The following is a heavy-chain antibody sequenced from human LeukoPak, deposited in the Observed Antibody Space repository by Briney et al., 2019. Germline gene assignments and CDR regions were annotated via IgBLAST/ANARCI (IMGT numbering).Heavy chain of an antibody. CDR2: IYSGGST. CDR3: ARVRWFGELFGDY. CDR1: GFTVSSNY. D-gene: IGHD3-10*01. Sequence: TGGSLRLSCAASGFTVSSNYMSWVRQAPGKGLEWVSVIYSGGSTYYADSVKGRFTISRDNSKNTLCLQMNSLRAEDTAVYYCARVRWFGELFGDYWGQGTLVTVSS. J-gene: IGHJ4*02. V-gene: IGHV3-53*01.